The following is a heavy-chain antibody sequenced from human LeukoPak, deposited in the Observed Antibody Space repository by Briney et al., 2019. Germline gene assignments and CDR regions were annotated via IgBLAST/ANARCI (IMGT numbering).Heavy chain of an antibody. CDR2: VYHSGKT. J-gene: IGHJ6*03. CDR3: ARERNYYGSGSYYKGYYYMDV. Sequence: SETLSLTCSVSGDSLRNGYYWGFIRQPPGKGLEWIASVYHSGKTYCNPSLKSRVTMSVDTSNNQFSLKLTSVSAADTAVYYCARERNYYGSGSYYKGYYYMDVWGKGTTVTVSS. V-gene: IGHV4-38-2*02. CDR1: GDSLRNGYY. D-gene: IGHD3-10*01.